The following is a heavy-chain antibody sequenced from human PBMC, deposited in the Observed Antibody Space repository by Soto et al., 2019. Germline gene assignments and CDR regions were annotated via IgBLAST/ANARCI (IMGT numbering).Heavy chain of an antibody. CDR3: ARVRGSSWYWFDP. CDR1: GGSISSYY. J-gene: IGHJ5*02. Sequence: PSETLSLTCTVSGGSISSYYWSWIRQPPGKGLEWIGYIYYSGSTNYNPSLKSRVTISVDTSKNQFSLKLSSVTAADTAVYYCARVRGSSWYWFDPWGQGTLVTVSS. V-gene: IGHV4-59*01. CDR2: IYYSGST. D-gene: IGHD6-13*01.